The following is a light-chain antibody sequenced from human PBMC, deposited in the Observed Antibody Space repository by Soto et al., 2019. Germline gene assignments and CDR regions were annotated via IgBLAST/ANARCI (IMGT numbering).Light chain of an antibody. V-gene: IGLV2-14*01. CDR1: SSDVGGSNY. J-gene: IGLJ3*02. CDR2: EVN. CDR3: SSYTSSSTLRV. Sequence: QSVPTQPASVSGSPGQSITISCTGTSSDVGGSNYVSWYQQYPGKAPKLMIFEVNNRPSGVSNRFSGSKSGNTASLIISGLQTEDEADYYCSSYTSSSTLRVFGGGTKLTVL.